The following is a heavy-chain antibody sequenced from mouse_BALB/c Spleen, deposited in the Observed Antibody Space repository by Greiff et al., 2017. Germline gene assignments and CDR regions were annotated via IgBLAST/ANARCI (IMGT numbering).Heavy chain of an antibody. D-gene: IGHD1-1*01. J-gene: IGHJ2*01. CDR2: ISDGGSYT. CDR1: GFTFSDYY. CDR3: AREDSYGVVARDFDY. Sequence: EVQVVESGGGLVKPGGSLKLSCAASGFTFSDYYMYWVRQTPEKRLEWVATISDGGSYTYYPDSVKGRFTISRDNARNILYLQMSSLRSEDTAMYYCAREDSYGVVARDFDYWGQGTTLTVSS. V-gene: IGHV5-4*02.